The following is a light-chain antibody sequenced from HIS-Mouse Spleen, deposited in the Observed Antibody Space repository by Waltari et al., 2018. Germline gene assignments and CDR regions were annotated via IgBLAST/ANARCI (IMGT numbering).Light chain of an antibody. V-gene: IGLV2-23*03. CDR1: SSDVGSYNL. J-gene: IGLJ2*01. CDR2: EGS. Sequence: QSALTQPASVSGSPGQSITISCTGTSSDVGSYNLVSWYQQHPGKAPKLMIYEGSKRPSGVSTRFSGSKSGNTASLTISGLQAEDEANYYCCSYAGSSTFVVFGGGTKLTVL. CDR3: CSYAGSSTFVV.